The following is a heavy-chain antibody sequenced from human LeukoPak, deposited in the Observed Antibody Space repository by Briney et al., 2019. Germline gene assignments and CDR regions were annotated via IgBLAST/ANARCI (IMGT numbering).Heavy chain of an antibody. V-gene: IGHV3-48*03. CDR3: ARESDYGDFFFDY. J-gene: IGHJ4*02. D-gene: IGHD4-17*01. Sequence: PGGSLRLSCAASGFTFSSFEMSWVRQAPGKGLEWVSYISSSGGIIYYADSVKGRFTISRDNANNSLYLQMNSLRADDTAVYYCARESDYGDFFFDYWGQGTLVTVSS. CDR1: GFTFSSFE. CDR2: ISSSGGII.